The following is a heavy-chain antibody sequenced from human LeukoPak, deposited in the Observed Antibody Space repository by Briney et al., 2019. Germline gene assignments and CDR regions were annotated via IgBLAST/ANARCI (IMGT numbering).Heavy chain of an antibody. CDR3: ARDFVVVVDLGY. CDR2: ISAYNGNT. J-gene: IGHJ4*02. D-gene: IGHD2-15*01. CDR1: GYTFTSYG. Sequence: ASVKVSCKASGYTFTSYGISWVRRAPGQGLEWMGWISAYNGNTNYAQKLQGRVTMTTDTSTSTAYMELRSLRSDDTAVYYCARDFVVVVDLGYWGQGTLVTVSS. V-gene: IGHV1-18*01.